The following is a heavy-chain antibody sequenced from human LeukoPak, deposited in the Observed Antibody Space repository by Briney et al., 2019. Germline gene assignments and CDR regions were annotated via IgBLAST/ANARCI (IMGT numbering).Heavy chain of an antibody. D-gene: IGHD6-19*01. CDR3: AKGKYSSGSDWFDP. Sequence: GRSLRLSCAASGFTFSSYGMHWIRQAPGKGLEGVAVISYDGSNKYYADSVKGRFTISRDNSKNTLYLQMNSLRAEDTAVYYCAKGKYSSGSDWFDPWGQGTPVTVSS. CDR1: GFTFSSYG. CDR2: ISYDGSNK. V-gene: IGHV3-30*18. J-gene: IGHJ5*02.